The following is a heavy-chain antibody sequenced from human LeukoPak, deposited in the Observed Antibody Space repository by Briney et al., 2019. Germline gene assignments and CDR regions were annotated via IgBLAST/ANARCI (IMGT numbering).Heavy chain of an antibody. V-gene: IGHV4-39*07. Sequence: SETLSLTCTVSGGSISSSSYYWGWIRQPPGKGLEWIGSIYYSGSTNYNPSLKSRVTISVDTSKNQFSLKLSSVTAADTAVYYCAALGQTGYWGQGTLVTVSS. CDR2: IYYSGST. CDR1: GGSISSSSYY. J-gene: IGHJ4*02. CDR3: AALGQTGY.